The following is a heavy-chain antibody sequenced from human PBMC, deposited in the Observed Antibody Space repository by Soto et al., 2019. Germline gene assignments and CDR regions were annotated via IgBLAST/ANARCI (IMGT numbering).Heavy chain of an antibody. Sequence: GGSLRLSCAASGFTFDDYAMHWVRQAPGKGLEWVSGISWNSGSIGYADSVKGRFTISRDNAKNSLYLQMNSLRAEDTALYYCAQAAAFPEYFQHWGQGTLVTVSS. V-gene: IGHV3-9*01. CDR1: GFTFDDYA. D-gene: IGHD6-13*01. CDR3: AQAAAFPEYFQH. CDR2: ISWNSGSI. J-gene: IGHJ1*01.